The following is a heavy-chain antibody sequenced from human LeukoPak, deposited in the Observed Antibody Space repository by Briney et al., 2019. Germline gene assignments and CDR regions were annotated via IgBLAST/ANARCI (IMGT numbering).Heavy chain of an antibody. Sequence: GGSLRLSCAASGFTFSSYAMSWVRQAPGKGLEWVSAISGSGGSTYYADSVKGRFTIPRDNSKNTLYLQMNSLRAEDTAVYYCAKDSSSWYLQDYWGQGTLVTVSS. D-gene: IGHD6-13*01. CDR2: ISGSGGST. CDR1: GFTFSSYA. CDR3: AKDSSSWYLQDY. J-gene: IGHJ4*02. V-gene: IGHV3-23*01.